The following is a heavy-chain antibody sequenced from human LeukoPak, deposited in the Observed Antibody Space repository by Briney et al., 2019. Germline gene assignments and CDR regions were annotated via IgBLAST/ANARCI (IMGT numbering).Heavy chain of an antibody. V-gene: IGHV5-51*01. CDR3: ARGSSSWSVGWFDP. D-gene: IGHD6-13*01. Sequence: GESLKIPCKCSGYSFTSYGIGWVRQMPGKGLEWMGIIYPGDSDTRYSPSFQGQVTISADKSISTAYLQWSSLKASDTAMYYCARGSSSWSVGWFDPWGQGTLVTVSS. CDR2: IYPGDSDT. J-gene: IGHJ5*02. CDR1: GYSFTSYG.